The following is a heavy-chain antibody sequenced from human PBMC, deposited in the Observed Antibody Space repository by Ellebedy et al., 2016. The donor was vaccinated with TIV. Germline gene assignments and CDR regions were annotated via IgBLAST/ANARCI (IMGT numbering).Heavy chain of an antibody. Sequence: GESLKISCKGSGYTFVDYYIGWVRQTPGKGLEWVGITYPDGSDTRYSPSFQGQVTISADKSISTAYLQWSSLKASDTAIYFCARHMTLTLTPPGLPIDWGQGTLVTVSS. CDR2: TYPDGSDT. CDR1: GYTFVDYY. CDR3: ARHMTLTLTPPGLPID. J-gene: IGHJ4*02. D-gene: IGHD4-11*01. V-gene: IGHV5-51*01.